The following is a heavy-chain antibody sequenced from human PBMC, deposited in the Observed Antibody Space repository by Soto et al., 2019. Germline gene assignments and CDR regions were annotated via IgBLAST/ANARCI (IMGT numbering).Heavy chain of an antibody. D-gene: IGHD1-7*01. CDR3: AKRQTTYYFDY. CDR2: ISSSGGST. CDR1: GFTFSSYA. J-gene: IGHJ4*02. Sequence: GGSLRLSCAASGFTFSSYAMSWVRQAPGKGLEWVSAISSSGGSTNYADSVKGRFTISRDNSKNTLYLQMNSLRGEDTAIYYCAKRQTTYYFDYWGQGTLVTVSS. V-gene: IGHV3-23*01.